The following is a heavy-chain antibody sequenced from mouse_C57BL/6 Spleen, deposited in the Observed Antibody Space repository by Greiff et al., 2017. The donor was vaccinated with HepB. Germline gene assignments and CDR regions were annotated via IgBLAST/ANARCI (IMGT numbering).Heavy chain of an antibody. Sequence: QVQLQQSGPELVKPGASVKISCKASGYSFTSYYIHWVKQRPGQGLEWIGWIYPGSGNTKYNEKFKGKATLTADTSSSTAYMQLSSLTSEDSAVYYCARGEIYDGYYNYWGQGTTLTVSS. D-gene: IGHD2-3*01. J-gene: IGHJ2*01. CDR1: GYSFTSYY. CDR2: IYPGSGNT. V-gene: IGHV1-66*01. CDR3: ARGEIYDGYYNY.